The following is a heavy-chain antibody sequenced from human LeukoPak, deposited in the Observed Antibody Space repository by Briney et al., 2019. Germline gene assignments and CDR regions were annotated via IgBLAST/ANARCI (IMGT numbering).Heavy chain of an antibody. CDR3: ARDDCGDTCYPGGY. J-gene: IGHJ4*02. D-gene: IGHD2-21*01. V-gene: IGHV1-3*01. CDR1: GYTFTNYV. Sequence: ASVKVSCKASGYTFTNYVVHWVRQAPGQRPEWMGWIKAGNGDTKYSHHLQGRVTIARDTSASTAYTELSSLTSEDTALYYCARDDCGDTCYPGGYWGQGTLVTVSS. CDR2: IKAGNGDT.